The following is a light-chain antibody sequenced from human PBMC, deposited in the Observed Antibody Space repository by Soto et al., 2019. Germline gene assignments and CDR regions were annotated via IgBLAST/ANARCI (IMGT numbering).Light chain of an antibody. V-gene: IGLV1-40*01. CDR3: QSYDSGLRALYV. Sequence: QSVLTQPPSVSGAPGQRVTISCTGSGSNIGAGYDVHWYQQLPGTAPKLLIYGNNNRPSGIPDRFSGSKSGTSASLAITGLQAGDEADHYCQSYDSGLRALYVFGTGTKVTVL. CDR1: GSNIGAGYD. J-gene: IGLJ1*01. CDR2: GNN.